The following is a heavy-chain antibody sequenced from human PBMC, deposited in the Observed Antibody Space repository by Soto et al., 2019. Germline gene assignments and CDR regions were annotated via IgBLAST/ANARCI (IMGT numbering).Heavy chain of an antibody. J-gene: IGHJ3*01. CDR2: NSTHNGNT. CDR3: AREGILGLFDAYDL. Sequence: ASVKVSCKASTFTSSGISWVRQAPGQGLEWMGWNSTHNGNTIYAQKFQGRVILTMDKITTTVYMELRRLRSDDTAVYFCAREGILGLFDAYDLWGQGTRVTVSS. V-gene: IGHV1-18*04. CDR1: TFTSSG. D-gene: IGHD3-3*01.